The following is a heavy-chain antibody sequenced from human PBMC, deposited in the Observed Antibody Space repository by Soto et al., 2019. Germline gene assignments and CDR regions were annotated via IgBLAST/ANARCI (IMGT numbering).Heavy chain of an antibody. CDR2: ITGSGNNT. V-gene: IGHV3-23*01. CDR3: AKGTYCGTTNCAPSVYYYYYMDV. Sequence: EVQLLESGGGLVQPGGSLRLSCAASGLTFSDYAMNWVRQAPGKGLEWISGITGSGNNTYYADSVRGRFTISRDNSKNTLFLQMNSLRAEDTALYHCAKGTYCGTTNCAPSVYYYYYMDVWGKGTTVTVSS. J-gene: IGHJ6*03. D-gene: IGHD2-21*01. CDR1: GLTFSDYA.